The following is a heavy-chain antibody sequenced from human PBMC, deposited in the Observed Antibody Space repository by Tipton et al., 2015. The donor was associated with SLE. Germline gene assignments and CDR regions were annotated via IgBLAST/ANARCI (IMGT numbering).Heavy chain of an antibody. J-gene: IGHJ4*02. CDR1: GGSISSYY. CDR2: IYYSGST. D-gene: IGHD3-10*01. Sequence: TLSLTCTVSGGSISSYYWSWIRQPPGKGLEWIGYIYYSGSTNYNPSLKSRVTISVDTSKNQFSLKLSSVTAADTAVYYCARSPYGSGNYDYWGQGTLVTVSS. V-gene: IGHV4-59*01. CDR3: ARSPYGSGNYDY.